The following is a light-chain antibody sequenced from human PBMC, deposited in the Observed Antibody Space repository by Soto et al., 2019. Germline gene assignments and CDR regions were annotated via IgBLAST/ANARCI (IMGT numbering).Light chain of an antibody. CDR3: CAFTSAGTWV. CDR2: EVS. V-gene: IGLV2-14*01. J-gene: IGLJ3*02. Sequence: QSALTQPASVSGSPGQSITISCTGTSSDVGGYNYVSWYQQHPGKAPKLMIYEVSNRPSGVSNRFSGSKSGNTASLTISGLQAEDEADYYCCAFTSAGTWVFGGGTKLTV. CDR1: SSDVGGYNY.